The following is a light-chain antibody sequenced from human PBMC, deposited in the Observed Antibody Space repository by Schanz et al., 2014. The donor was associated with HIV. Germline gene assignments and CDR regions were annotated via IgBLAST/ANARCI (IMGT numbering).Light chain of an antibody. V-gene: IGKV3-20*01. Sequence: EIVLAQSPDTLSLSPGERATLSCGASQRLSSSYLAWYQQKRDQPPRLVIYATSTRAAGIPDRFSGTGSGXDFTLTISRLEPEDFAVYFCQYFGNSGGTFGGGTKVEIK. CDR3: QYFGNSGGT. J-gene: IGKJ4*01. CDR2: ATS. CDR1: QRLSSSY.